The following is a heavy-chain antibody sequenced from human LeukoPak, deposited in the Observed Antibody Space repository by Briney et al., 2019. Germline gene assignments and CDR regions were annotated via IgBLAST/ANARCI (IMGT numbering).Heavy chain of an antibody. CDR1: GFTFSSYE. CDR3: ARDSLDILTYYYYYMDV. CDR2: ISSSSSYI. Sequence: GGSLRLSCAASGFTFSSYEMNWVRQAPGKGLEWVSSISSSSSYIYYADSVKGRFTISRDNAKNSLYLQMNSLRAEDTAVYYCARDSLDILTYYYYYMDVWGKGTTVTVSS. D-gene: IGHD3-9*01. J-gene: IGHJ6*03. V-gene: IGHV3-21*01.